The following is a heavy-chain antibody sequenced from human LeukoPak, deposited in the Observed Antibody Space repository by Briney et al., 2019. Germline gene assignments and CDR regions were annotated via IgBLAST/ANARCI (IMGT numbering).Heavy chain of an antibody. CDR1: GFTFSSYN. CDR3: AKERPHGMDV. V-gene: IGHV3-21*01. CDR2: ITSTSTYI. Sequence: GGSLRLSCAASGFTFSSYNMNWVRQAPGKGLEWVSSITSTSTYIAYADSVKGRFTISRDNADNSLYLQMNSLRDDDTAVYYCAKERPHGMDVWGQGTSVTVAS. D-gene: IGHD6-6*01. J-gene: IGHJ6*02.